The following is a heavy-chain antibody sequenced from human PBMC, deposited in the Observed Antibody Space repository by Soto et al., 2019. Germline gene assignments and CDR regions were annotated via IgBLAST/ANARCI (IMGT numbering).Heavy chain of an antibody. Sequence: ASVKGACKASGGTFSSDAISWVRQATGQGLEWMGGIIPIFGTANYAQKFQGRVTITADESTSTAYMELSSLRSEDTAVYYCANTRGENWFDPWGQGTLVTVSS. V-gene: IGHV1-69*13. J-gene: IGHJ5*02. D-gene: IGHD3-10*01. CDR2: IIPIFGTA. CDR1: GGTFSSDA. CDR3: ANTRGENWFDP.